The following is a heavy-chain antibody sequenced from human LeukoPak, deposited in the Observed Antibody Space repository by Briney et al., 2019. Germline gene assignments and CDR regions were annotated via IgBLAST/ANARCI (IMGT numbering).Heavy chain of an antibody. J-gene: IGHJ6*03. CDR1: GGSFSGYY. D-gene: IGHD6-6*01. Sequence: SETLSLTCAVYGGSFSGYYWSWIRQPPGKGLEWIGEINHSGSTNYNPSLKSRVTISVDTSRNQFSLKLSSVTAADTAVYYCARGYYTPIAARRYYYYYMDVWGKGTTVTVSS. CDR3: ARGYYTPIAARRYYYYYMDV. V-gene: IGHV4-34*01. CDR2: INHSGST.